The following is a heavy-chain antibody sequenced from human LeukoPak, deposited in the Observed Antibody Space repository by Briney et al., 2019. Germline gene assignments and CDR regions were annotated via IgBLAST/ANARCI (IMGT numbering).Heavy chain of an antibody. Sequence: GGSLRLSCAASGFTFSSYSMNWVRQAPGKGLEWVSSISNDAKYIYYADSLKGRFTVSRDNAKNSLYLQMNSLAVEDTAVYYCTTPAAGPRAEYSQYWGQAPRSPSPQ. J-gene: IGHJ1*01. CDR3: TTPAAGPRAEYSQY. D-gene: IGHD6-13*01. CDR2: ISNDAKYI. CDR1: GFTFSSYS. V-gene: IGHV3-21*01.